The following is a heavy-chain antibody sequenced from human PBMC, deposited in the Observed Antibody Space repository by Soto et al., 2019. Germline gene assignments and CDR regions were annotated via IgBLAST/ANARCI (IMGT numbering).Heavy chain of an antibody. CDR2: INPNSGGT. D-gene: IGHD1-26*01. CDR3: ARGASPYYYYYGMDV. V-gene: IGHV1-2*04. J-gene: IGHJ6*02. CDR1: GYTFTGYY. Sequence: ASVKVSCKASGYTFTGYYMHWVRQSPGQGLEWMGWINPNSGGTNYAQKFQGWVTMTRDTSISTAYMELSRLRSDDTAVYYFARGASPYYYYYGMDVWGQGTTVTVSS.